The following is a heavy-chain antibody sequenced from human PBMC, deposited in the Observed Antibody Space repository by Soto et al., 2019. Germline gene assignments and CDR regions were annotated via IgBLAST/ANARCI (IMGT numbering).Heavy chain of an antibody. V-gene: IGHV3-11*06. CDR2: ISSSSSYT. D-gene: IGHD4-17*01. CDR3: ARCHMTTVTTFDY. J-gene: IGHJ4*02. CDR1: GFTFSDYY. Sequence: PGGSLRLSCAASGFTFSDYYMSWIRQAPGKGLEWVSYISSSSSYTNYADSVKGRFTISRDNAKNSLYLQMNSLRAEDTAVYYCARCHMTTVTTFDYWGQGTLVTVSS.